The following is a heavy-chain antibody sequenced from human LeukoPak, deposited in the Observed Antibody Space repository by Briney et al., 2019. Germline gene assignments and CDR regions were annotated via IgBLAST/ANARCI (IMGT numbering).Heavy chain of an antibody. CDR2: IYHSGST. V-gene: IGHV4-4*02. CDR3: ARDRGTWNDDGFDY. D-gene: IGHD1-1*01. CDR1: GGSISSSNW. Sequence: SGTLSLTCAVSGGSISSSNWWSWVRQPPGQGLEWIGEIYHSGSTNYNPSLKSRVTISVDKSKNQFSLKLSSVTAADTAVYYCARDRGTWNDDGFDYWGQGTLVTVSS. J-gene: IGHJ4*02.